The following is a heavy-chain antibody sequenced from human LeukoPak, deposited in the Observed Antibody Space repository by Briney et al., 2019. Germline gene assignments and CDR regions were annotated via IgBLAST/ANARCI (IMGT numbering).Heavy chain of an antibody. CDR2: IRGDGGST. J-gene: IGHJ1*01. CDR3: ARDSQEFFQH. Sequence: GESLRLSCAASGFTFDNYAIHWVRQAPGKGLEWVSLIRGDGGSTYYADSMKGRFTISRDNSKNSLYLQMNSLRTEDTALYYCARDSQEFFQHWGQGTLVTVSS. CDR1: GFTFDNYA. V-gene: IGHV3-43*02.